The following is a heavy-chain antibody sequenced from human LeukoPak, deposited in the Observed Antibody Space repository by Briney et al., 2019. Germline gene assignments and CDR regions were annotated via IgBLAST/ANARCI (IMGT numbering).Heavy chain of an antibody. J-gene: IGHJ6*04. CDR1: GFTFSSYA. D-gene: IGHD3-22*01. CDR3: ARAQEGYYDSSGYPDY. Sequence: GRSLRLSCAASGFTFSSYAMHWVRQAPGKGLEGVAVISYDGSNKYYADSAKGRFTISRDNSKNTLYLQMNSLRAEDTAVYYCARAQEGYYDSSGYPDYWGKGTTVTVSS. V-gene: IGHV3-30*04. CDR2: ISYDGSNK.